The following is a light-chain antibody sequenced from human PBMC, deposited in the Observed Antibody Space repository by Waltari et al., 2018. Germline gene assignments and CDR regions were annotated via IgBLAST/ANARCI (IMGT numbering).Light chain of an antibody. V-gene: IGLV1-44*01. CDR1: SSNIGSRP. J-gene: IGLJ1*01. Sequence: QSLLTPPPSASGPTGPCATLSRSWSSSNIGSRPVKWYQQLPGTAPKRLIYSNNQRPSGVPDRFSGPKSGTSASLAISGLQSEDEADYYCAAWDDSLNGGFFGTGTKVTVL. CDR2: SNN. CDR3: AAWDDSLNGGF.